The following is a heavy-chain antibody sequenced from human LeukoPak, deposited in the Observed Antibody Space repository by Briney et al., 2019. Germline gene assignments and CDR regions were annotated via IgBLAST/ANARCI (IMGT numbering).Heavy chain of an antibody. CDR3: ARLASGSYGPLTPFDY. CDR1: GGSISSSNYY. CDR2: IYYSGST. J-gene: IGHJ4*02. Sequence: SETLSLTCTVSGGSISSSNYYWSWIRQPPGKGLEWIGDIYYSGSTNYNPSLKSRVTISVDTSKNQFSLRLSSVTAADTAVYYSARLASGSYGPLTPFDYWGQGTLVTVSS. V-gene: IGHV4-61*05. D-gene: IGHD1-26*01.